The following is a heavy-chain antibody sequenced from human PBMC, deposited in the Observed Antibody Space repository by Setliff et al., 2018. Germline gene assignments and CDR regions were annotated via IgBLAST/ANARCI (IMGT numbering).Heavy chain of an antibody. Sequence: LRISCAASGFSFGDFAVTWVRQAPGKGLEWVGFIRSKPYGGTTEYAASVKGRFTISRDDFRSLCYLQMNRLKTDDTAVYFCARGVREFCSSSSCYVGWLDPWGPGTLVTVPQ. CDR3: ARGVREFCSSSSCYVGWLDP. J-gene: IGHJ5*02. CDR2: IRSKPYGGTT. D-gene: IGHD2-2*01. V-gene: IGHV3-49*04. CDR1: GFSFGDFA.